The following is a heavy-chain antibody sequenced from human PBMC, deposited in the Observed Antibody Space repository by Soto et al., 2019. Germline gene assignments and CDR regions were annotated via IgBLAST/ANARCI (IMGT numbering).Heavy chain of an antibody. CDR1: GFTFNTYW. CDR3: ARGDYYDTSGPFSDAFDI. J-gene: IGHJ3*02. V-gene: IGHV3-7*04. Sequence: SGGSLRLSCAASGFTFNTYWMSWVRQAPVKGLEWVANIKPDGSEKWYVDSVKGRFTISRDNAKNSLYLQMNSLRAEDTAVYFCARGDYYDTSGPFSDAFDIWGQGTMVTVSS. D-gene: IGHD3-22*01. CDR2: IKPDGSEK.